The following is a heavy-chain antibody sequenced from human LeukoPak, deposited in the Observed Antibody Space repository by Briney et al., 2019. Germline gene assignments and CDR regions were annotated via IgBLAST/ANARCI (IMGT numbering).Heavy chain of an antibody. D-gene: IGHD2-21*02. CDR1: GGSFSGYY. J-gene: IGHJ6*03. Sequence: SATLSLTCAVYGGSFSGYYWSWIRQPPGKGLEWIGEINHSGSTNYNPSLKSRVTISVDTSKNQFSLKLSSVTAADTAVYYCKVVTATHYYYYYMDVWGKGTTVTVSS. V-gene: IGHV4-34*01. CDR3: KVVTATHYYYYYMDV. CDR2: INHSGST.